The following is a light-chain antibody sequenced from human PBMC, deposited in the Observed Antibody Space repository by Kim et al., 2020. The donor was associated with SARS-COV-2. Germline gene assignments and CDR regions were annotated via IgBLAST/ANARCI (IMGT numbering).Light chain of an antibody. V-gene: IGLV1-51*01. CDR1: SSNIGNNY. CDR2: DND. CDR3: GAWDTGLDAYV. J-gene: IGLJ1*01. Sequence: GQRVTISCSGNSSNIGNNYVSWFQHLPGTAPKLLIYDNDKRPSGIPDRFSGSKSGTSAALGITGLQTGDEADYYCGAWDTGLDAYVFGTGTKVTVL.